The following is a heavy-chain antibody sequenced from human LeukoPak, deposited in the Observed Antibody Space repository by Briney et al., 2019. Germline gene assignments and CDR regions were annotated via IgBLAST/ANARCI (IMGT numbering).Heavy chain of an antibody. V-gene: IGHV3-23*01. Sequence: GGSLRLSCAASGFTFSNYAMSWVRQAPGKGLEWVSAITGSGGKTYYADSVKGRFTISRDNSKNTVFLQINSLRAEDTAVYYCAKWGDYDVLTGYYVSDYWGQGTLVTVSS. J-gene: IGHJ4*02. CDR3: AKWGDYDVLTGYYVSDY. D-gene: IGHD3-9*01. CDR2: ITGSGGKT. CDR1: GFTFSNYA.